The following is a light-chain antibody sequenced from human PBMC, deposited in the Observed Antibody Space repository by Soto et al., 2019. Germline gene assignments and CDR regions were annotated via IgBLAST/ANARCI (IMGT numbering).Light chain of an antibody. Sequence: DIPMTQSPSSLSASVGDRVTITCRASQGIGNFLAWYQQKPGKPPKLLMYAASSLQSGVPSRFSGSGVGTDFTLTISSRQPEDVASYYCQKYDSAPWTFGQGTKVEIK. J-gene: IGKJ1*01. CDR3: QKYDSAPWT. CDR1: QGIGNF. CDR2: AAS. V-gene: IGKV1-27*01.